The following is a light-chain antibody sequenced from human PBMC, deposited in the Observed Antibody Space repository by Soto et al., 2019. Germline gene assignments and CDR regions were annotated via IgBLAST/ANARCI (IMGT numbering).Light chain of an antibody. CDR1: QSVRGTS. CDR2: GAS. Sequence: EIVLTQSPGTLSLSPGERGTLSCRSSQSVRGTSLAWYQQKPGQAPRILIYGASSRATGIPDRFSGSGSGTDFTLTISRLEPEDFALYYCQQYSGSPITFGLGTRLEIK. V-gene: IGKV3-20*01. J-gene: IGKJ5*01. CDR3: QQYSGSPIT.